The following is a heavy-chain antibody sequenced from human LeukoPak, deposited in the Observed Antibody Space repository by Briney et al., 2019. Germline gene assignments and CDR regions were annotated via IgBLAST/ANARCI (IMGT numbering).Heavy chain of an antibody. Sequence: PSETLSLTCAVSGYSISSGYYWGWIRQPPGKGLEWIGSIYHSGSTYYNPSLKSRVTISVDTSKNQFSLKLSSVTAADTAVYYCARRTPSWAFDIWGQGTMVTVSS. J-gene: IGHJ3*02. CDR2: IYHSGST. V-gene: IGHV4-38-2*01. CDR3: ARRTPSWAFDI. CDR1: GYSISSGYY.